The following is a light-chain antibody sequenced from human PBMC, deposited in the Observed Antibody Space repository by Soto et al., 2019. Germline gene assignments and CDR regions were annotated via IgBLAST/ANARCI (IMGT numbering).Light chain of an antibody. CDR2: RNN. CDR1: SSNIESNF. Sequence: QSVLTQPPSASGTPGQRVTISCSGSSSNIESNFVYWYQQFPGTAPRLLIYRNNQRTSGVPDRFSGSKSGTSASLAISALRYEDEADYYCTVWDDSLRGRLFGGGTKVTVL. CDR3: TVWDDSLRGRL. V-gene: IGLV1-47*01. J-gene: IGLJ2*01.